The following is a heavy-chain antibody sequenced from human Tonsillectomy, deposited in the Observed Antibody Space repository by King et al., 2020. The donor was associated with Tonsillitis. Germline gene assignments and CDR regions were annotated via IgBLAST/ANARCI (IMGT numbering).Heavy chain of an antibody. D-gene: IGHD3-3*01. CDR3: ASDWSGYYFDY. Sequence: QLVQSGGGVVQPGRSLRLSCAASGFTFSSYAMHWVRQAPGKGLEWVAVISFDGSVEYYADSVKGRFTISRDNSKNTLSLQMISLRAEDTAVYYCASDWSGYYFDYWGQGTLVTVSS. CDR2: ISFDGSVE. CDR1: GFTFSSYA. J-gene: IGHJ4*02. V-gene: IGHV3-30*01.